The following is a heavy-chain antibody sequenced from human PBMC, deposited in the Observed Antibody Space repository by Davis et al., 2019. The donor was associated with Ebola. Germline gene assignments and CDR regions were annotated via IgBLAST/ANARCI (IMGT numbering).Heavy chain of an antibody. V-gene: IGHV1-18*01. CDR3: ARGLLMGVIITSYYYYGMDV. CDR1: GYTFTSYG. CDR2: ISAYNGNT. D-gene: IGHD3-10*01. Sequence: ASVKVSCKASGYTFTSYGISWVRQAPGQGLEWMGWISAYNGNTNYAQKLQGRVTMTTDTSTSTAYMELRSLRSDDTAVYYCARGLLMGVIITSYYYYGMDVWGQGTTVTVSS. J-gene: IGHJ6*02.